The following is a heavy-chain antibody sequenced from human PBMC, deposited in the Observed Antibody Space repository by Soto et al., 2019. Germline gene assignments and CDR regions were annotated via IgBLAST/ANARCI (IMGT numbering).Heavy chain of an antibody. Sequence: EVQLVESGGGLVQPGGSLRLSCAASGFTFSSYWMHWVRQAPGKGLVWVSRINSDGSSTSYADSVKGRFTISRDNAKNTLYLQMNSLRAEDTAMYYCAREHSSSRNYYYGMDVWGQGTTVTVSS. CDR1: GFTFSSYW. J-gene: IGHJ6*02. CDR2: INSDGSST. CDR3: AREHSSSRNYYYGMDV. V-gene: IGHV3-74*01. D-gene: IGHD6-6*01.